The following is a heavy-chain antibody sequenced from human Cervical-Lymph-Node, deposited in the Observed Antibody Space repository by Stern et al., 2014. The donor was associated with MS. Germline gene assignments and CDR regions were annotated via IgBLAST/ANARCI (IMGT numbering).Heavy chain of an antibody. CDR3: ARDAGYTYATYYFQY. D-gene: IGHD5-18*01. CDR1: GFTFSGYS. Sequence: EVQLVESGGGLVKPGGSLRLSCAASGFTFSGYSLSWVRQAPGKGLEWVSSISTTSTYMYYADSVKGRFTISRDNAKNSLYLQMNSLRAEDTAVYYCARDAGYTYATYYFQYWGQGTPVTVSS. V-gene: IGHV3-21*02. J-gene: IGHJ4*02. CDR2: ISTTSTYM.